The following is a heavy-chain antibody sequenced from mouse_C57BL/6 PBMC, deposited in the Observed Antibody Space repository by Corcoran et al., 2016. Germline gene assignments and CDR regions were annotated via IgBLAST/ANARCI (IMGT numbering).Heavy chain of an antibody. J-gene: IGHJ3*01. Sequence: EVQLQQSGPELVKPGASVKISCKASGYTFTDYYMNWVKQSHGKSLEWIGDINPNNGGTNYNQKFKGKATLTVDKSSSTAYMELRSLTSEDSAVYYCARDLYYYYWGQGTLVTVSA. CDR3: ARDLYYYY. CDR1: GYTFTDYY. D-gene: IGHD1-1*01. V-gene: IGHV1-26*01. CDR2: INPNNGGT.